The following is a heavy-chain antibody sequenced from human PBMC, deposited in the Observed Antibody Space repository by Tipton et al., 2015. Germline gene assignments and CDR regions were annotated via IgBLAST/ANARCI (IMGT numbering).Heavy chain of an antibody. CDR3: ARDPSCSGDHCYGRDNGWLDP. V-gene: IGHV4-59*12. CDR1: GGSISSYY. CDR2: IYYSGST. D-gene: IGHD2-15*01. J-gene: IGHJ5*02. Sequence: TLSLTCTVSGGSISSYYWSWIRQPPGKGLEWIGYIYYSGSTNYNPSLKSRLTISLDTSKNHFSLKLTSVTAADTAVYFCARDPSCSGDHCYGRDNGWLDPWGQGILVAVSS.